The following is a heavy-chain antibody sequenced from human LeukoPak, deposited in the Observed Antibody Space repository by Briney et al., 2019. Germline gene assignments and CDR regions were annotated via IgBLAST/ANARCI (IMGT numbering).Heavy chain of an antibody. CDR3: ARHVGYSSGYGPFDS. J-gene: IGHJ4*02. CDR1: GDKFTDYW. V-gene: IGHV5-51*01. D-gene: IGHD5-18*01. Sequence: GESLKISCKGSGDKFTDYWVGWVRQMPGKGLKRMGIIYPGDSDIRYSPSFQGQVTMSVDKSIRTAYLQWRSLKASDTAMYYCARHVGYSSGYGPFDSWGQGTLVTVSS. CDR2: IYPGDSDI.